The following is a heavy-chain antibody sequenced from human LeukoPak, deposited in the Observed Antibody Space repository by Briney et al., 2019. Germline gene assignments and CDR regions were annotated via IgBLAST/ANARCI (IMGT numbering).Heavy chain of an antibody. CDR2: LYSGGST. CDR1: GFTVSSNY. Sequence: GGSLRLSCAASGFTVSSNYMSWVRQAPGKGLEWVSDLYSGGSTNYADSVKGRFTISRDNSKNTLYLQMNSLRAEDTAVYYCAKGRRSSGWTFDYWAREPWSPSPQ. J-gene: IGHJ4*02. D-gene: IGHD6-19*01. CDR3: AKGRRSSGWTFDY. V-gene: IGHV3-53*01.